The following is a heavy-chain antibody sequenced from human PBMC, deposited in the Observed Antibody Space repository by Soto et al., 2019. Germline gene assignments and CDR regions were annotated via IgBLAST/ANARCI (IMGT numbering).Heavy chain of an antibody. CDR1: GFTFSNYA. J-gene: IGHJ4*02. D-gene: IGHD3-10*01. V-gene: IGHV3-30*04. CDR3: SRNGSGNYYHFDY. CDR2: ISYDGRNK. Sequence: GGSLRLSCAASGFTFSNYAMHWVRQAPGKGLEWVAVISYDGRNKYYADSVKGRFTISRDNSKNTLYLQVNSLRADDTAVYYCSRNGSGNYYHFDYWGQGTLVTVSS.